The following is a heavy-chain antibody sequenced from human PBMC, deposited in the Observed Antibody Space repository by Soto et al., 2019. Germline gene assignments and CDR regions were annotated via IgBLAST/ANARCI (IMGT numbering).Heavy chain of an antibody. J-gene: IGHJ5*02. CDR2: IWYDGSNK. Sequence: QVQLVESGGGVVQPGRSLRLSCAASGFTFSSYGMHWVRQAPGKGLEWVAVIWYDGSNKYYADSVKGRFTISRDNSKNTLYLQMNSLRAEDTAVYYCARDLIAAQSWGQGTLVTVSS. V-gene: IGHV3-33*01. CDR3: ARDLIAAQS. CDR1: GFTFSSYG. D-gene: IGHD6-6*01.